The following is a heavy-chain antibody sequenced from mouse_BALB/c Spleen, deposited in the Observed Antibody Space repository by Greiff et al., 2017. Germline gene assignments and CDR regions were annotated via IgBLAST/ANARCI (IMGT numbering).Heavy chain of an antibody. Sequence: EVMLVESGGDLVKPGGSLKLSCAASGFTFSSYGMSWVRQTPDKRLEWVATISSGGSYTYYPDSVKGRFTISRANAKNTLYLQMSSLKSEDTAMYYCARDYYGSSYQYLYYFDYWGQGTTLTVSS. CDR2: ISSGGSYT. J-gene: IGHJ2*01. CDR3: ARDYYGSSYQYLYYFDY. V-gene: IGHV5-6*01. CDR1: GFTFSSYG. D-gene: IGHD1-1*01.